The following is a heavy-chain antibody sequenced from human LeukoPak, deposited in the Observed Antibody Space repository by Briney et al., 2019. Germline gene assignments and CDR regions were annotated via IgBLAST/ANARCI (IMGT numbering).Heavy chain of an antibody. CDR2: ISGSGGST. CDR3: AKDPNGDYISTFGM. CDR1: KFNFNSYG. V-gene: IGHV3-23*01. J-gene: IGHJ3*02. Sequence: GGSLRLSCTTSKFNFNSYGMTWVRQAPGKGLEWVSSISGSGGSTQYAASVQGRFTISRDNSKNTLYLQMNSLRAEDTAIYYCAKDPNGDYISTFGMWGQGTMVAVSS. D-gene: IGHD4-17*01.